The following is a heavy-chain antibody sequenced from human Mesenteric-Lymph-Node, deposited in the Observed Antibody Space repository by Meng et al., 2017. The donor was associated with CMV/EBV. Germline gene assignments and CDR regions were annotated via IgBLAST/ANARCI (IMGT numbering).Heavy chain of an antibody. CDR1: GYTFTGYY. J-gene: IGHJ4*02. D-gene: IGHD2-2*01. Sequence: ASVKVSCKASGYTFTGYYMHWVRQAPGQGLEWMGWINPNSGGTNYAQKLQGRVTMTTDTSTSTAYMELRSLRSDDTAVYYCARVHLYCSSTSCYFDYWGQGTLVTVSS. V-gene: IGHV1-2*02. CDR3: ARVHLYCSSTSCYFDY. CDR2: INPNSGGT.